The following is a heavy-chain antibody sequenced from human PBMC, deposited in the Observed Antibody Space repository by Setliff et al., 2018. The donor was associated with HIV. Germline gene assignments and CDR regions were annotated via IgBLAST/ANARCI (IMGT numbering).Heavy chain of an antibody. J-gene: IGHJ3*02. CDR3: ATYEMTTVMGDVFHI. V-gene: IGHV4-59*11. CDR1: GGSISSHY. D-gene: IGHD4-4*01. CDR2: FYYTGST. Sequence: PSETLSLTCSVSGGSISSHYWSWLRQPPGKGLEWIGSFYYTGSTYYNPSLKSRVTIFGDTSKNQFSLKLSSVAAADTAVYYCATYEMTTVMGDVFHIWGQGTMVTVSS.